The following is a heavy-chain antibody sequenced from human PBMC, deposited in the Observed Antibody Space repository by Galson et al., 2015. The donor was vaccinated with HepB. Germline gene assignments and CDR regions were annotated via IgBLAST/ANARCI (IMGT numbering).Heavy chain of an antibody. D-gene: IGHD3-16*02. CDR3: ARDDDYIWGSYRFDAFDI. CDR1: GYTFTSYG. J-gene: IGHJ3*02. CDR2: ISAYNGNT. Sequence: QSGAEVKKPGASVKVSCKASGYTFTSYGISWVRQAPGQGLEWMGWISAYNGNTNYAQKLQGRVTMTTDTSTSTAYMELRSLRSDDTAVYYCARDDDYIWGSYRFDAFDIWGQGTMVTVSS. V-gene: IGHV1-18*01.